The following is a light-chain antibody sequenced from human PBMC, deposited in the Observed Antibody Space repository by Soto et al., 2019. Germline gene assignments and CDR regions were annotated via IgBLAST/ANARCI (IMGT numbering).Light chain of an antibody. CDR1: QSLVYSDGNTY. CDR2: KVS. J-gene: IGKJ1*01. V-gene: IGKV2-30*01. Sequence: DVVMTQSPLSLPVTLGQPASISCRSSQSLVYSDGNTYLNWFQQRPGQSPRRLIYKVSNRDSGVPDRLGGSGSGADFTLKISRVEAEDVGVYYCMQGTHVPQTFGQGTKVEIK. CDR3: MQGTHVPQT.